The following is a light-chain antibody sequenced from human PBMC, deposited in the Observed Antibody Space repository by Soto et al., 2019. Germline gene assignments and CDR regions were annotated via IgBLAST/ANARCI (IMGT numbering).Light chain of an antibody. CDR3: SSYTSSSRGV. CDR1: SSDVGGYNY. V-gene: IGLV2-14*01. CDR2: DVS. J-gene: IGLJ2*01. Sequence: QSALTQPASVSGSPEQSITISCTGTSSDVGGYNYVSWYQQHPGKAPKLMIYDVSNRPSGVSNRFSGSKSGNTASLTISGLQAEDEADYYCSSYTSSSRGVFGGGTKLTVL.